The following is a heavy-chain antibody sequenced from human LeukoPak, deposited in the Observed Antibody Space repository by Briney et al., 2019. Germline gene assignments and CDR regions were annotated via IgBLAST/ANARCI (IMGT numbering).Heavy chain of an antibody. V-gene: IGHV3-48*01. D-gene: IGHD7-27*01. CDR1: GFSFSSYS. CDR3: ARESITGDRDFDY. CDR2: ISSGSRTI. Sequence: PGGSLRLSCAASGFSFSSYSMNWVRQAPGRGLEWISYISSGSRTIFYADSVKGRFTISRDTDKNSLYILMNSLRADDAGVYYCARESITGDRDFDYWGQGALITVSS. J-gene: IGHJ4*02.